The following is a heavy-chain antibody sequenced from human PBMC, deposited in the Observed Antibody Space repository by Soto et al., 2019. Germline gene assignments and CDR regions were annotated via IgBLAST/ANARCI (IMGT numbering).Heavy chain of an antibody. CDR1: GYSISNGYY. Sequence: PSETLSLTNGVSGYSISNGYYWGWIRPPPGKGLQWIGSIYHSGFTYYNPSLKSRVTISVDTSKNQFSMKLNSVADADTAIYYCVRLASGRWFLDFWGQGTRVTVSS. D-gene: IGHD3-10*01. V-gene: IGHV4-38-2*01. CDR3: VRLASGRWFLDF. J-gene: IGHJ4*02. CDR2: IYHSGFT.